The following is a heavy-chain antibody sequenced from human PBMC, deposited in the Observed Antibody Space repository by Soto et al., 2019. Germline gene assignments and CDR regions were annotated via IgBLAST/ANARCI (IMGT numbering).Heavy chain of an antibody. CDR1: GYTFTSYG. Sequence: QVQLVQSGAEVKKPGASVKVSCKASGYTFTSYGISWVRQAPGQGLEWMGWISAYNGNTNYAQKLQGRVTMTTDTSKSTAYMELRSLRSDDTAVYYCAGDHAWGYYDSSYWFDPWGKGTLVTVSS. J-gene: IGHJ5*02. D-gene: IGHD3-22*01. CDR2: ISAYNGNT. V-gene: IGHV1-18*04. CDR3: AGDHAWGYYDSSYWFDP.